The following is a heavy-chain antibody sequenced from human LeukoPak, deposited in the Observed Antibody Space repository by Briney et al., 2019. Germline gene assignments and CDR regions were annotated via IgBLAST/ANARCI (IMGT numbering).Heavy chain of an antibody. V-gene: IGHV3-20*04. D-gene: IGHD6-19*01. Sequence: GGSLRLSCAASGFTFDDYGMSWVRQAPGKGLEWVSGINWNGGSTGYADSAKGRFTISRDNAKNSLYLQMNSLRAEDTALYYCARDIGDSGGAVAGYWGQGTLVTVSS. CDR3: ARDIGDSGGAVAGY. CDR2: INWNGGST. J-gene: IGHJ4*02. CDR1: GFTFDDYG.